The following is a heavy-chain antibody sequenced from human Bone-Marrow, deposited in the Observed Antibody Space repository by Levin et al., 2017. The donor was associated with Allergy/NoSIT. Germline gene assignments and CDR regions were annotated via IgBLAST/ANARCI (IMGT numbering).Heavy chain of an antibody. CDR2: IHDSGSS. V-gene: IGHV4-59*12. Sequence: PSETLSLTCTVSGASISSYYWTWIRQVPGKGLESIGYIHDSGSSYYNPSLKSRAIMSLDTSKNQFSLKLNSVTAADTAIYYCARQARDYYDSASNTIDYWGHGTLVTVSS. J-gene: IGHJ4*03. CDR3: ARQARDYYDSASNTIDY. D-gene: IGHD3-22*01. CDR1: GASISSYY.